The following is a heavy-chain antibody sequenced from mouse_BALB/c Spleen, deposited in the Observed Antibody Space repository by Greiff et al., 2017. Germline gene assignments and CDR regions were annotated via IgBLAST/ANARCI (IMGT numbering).Heavy chain of an antibody. CDR2: IRSKSNNYAT. J-gene: IGHJ4*01. CDR1: GFTFNTYA. D-gene: IGHD2-1*01. V-gene: IGHV10-1*02. Sequence: EAGGGLVQPKGSLKLSCAASGFTFNTYAMNWVRQAPGKGLEWVARIRSKSNNYATYYADSVKDRFTISRDDSQSMLYLQMNNLKTEDTAMYYCVRQGGNPYYAMDYWGQGTSVTVSS. CDR3: VRQGGNPYYAMDY.